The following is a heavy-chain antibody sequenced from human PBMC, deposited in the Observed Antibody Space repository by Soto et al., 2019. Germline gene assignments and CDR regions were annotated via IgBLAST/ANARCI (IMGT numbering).Heavy chain of an antibody. CDR2: IIPIFGTA. CDR3: ARDYSREFPGASYYFAY. D-gene: IGHD3-10*01. V-gene: IGHV1-69*01. CDR1: GGTFSSYA. Sequence: QVQLVQSGAEVKKPGSSVKVSCKASGGTFSSYAISWVRQAPGQGLEWMGGIIPIFGTANYAQKFQGRVTITADESTSTAYMELSSLRSEDTAVYYCARDYSREFPGASYYFAYWGQGTLVTVSS. J-gene: IGHJ4*02.